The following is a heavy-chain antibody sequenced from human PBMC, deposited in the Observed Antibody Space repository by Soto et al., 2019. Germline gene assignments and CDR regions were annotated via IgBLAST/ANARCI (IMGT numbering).Heavy chain of an antibody. CDR2: ISGSGGTT. V-gene: IGHV3-23*01. CDR1: GFTFSNYA. J-gene: IGHJ4*02. D-gene: IGHD6-25*01. CDR3: AKFFVETGSNSGWPWSFRY. Sequence: EVQLLESGGGLVQPGRSLRLSCAASGFTFSNYAMSWVRQAPGQGLDWVSAISGSGGTTYYADSVKGRFTSSRDNSKKTLFLKMNSLRAEDAAVYYCAKFFVETGSNSGWPWSFRYWGQGTLVTVSS.